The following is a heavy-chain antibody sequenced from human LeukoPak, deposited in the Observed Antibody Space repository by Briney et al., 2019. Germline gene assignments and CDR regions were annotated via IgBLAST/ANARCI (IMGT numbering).Heavy chain of an antibody. Sequence: PGGSLRLSCAASGFTFSNAWMSWVRQAPGKGLEWVGRIKSRTDGGTTDYAAPVKGRFTISRDDPKKTLYLQMNSLKTEDTAVYYCTTDLSGLGQWLGNWGQGTLVTASS. CDR3: TTDLSGLGQWLGN. CDR2: IKSRTDGGTT. D-gene: IGHD6-19*01. J-gene: IGHJ4*02. CDR1: GFTFSNAW. V-gene: IGHV3-15*01.